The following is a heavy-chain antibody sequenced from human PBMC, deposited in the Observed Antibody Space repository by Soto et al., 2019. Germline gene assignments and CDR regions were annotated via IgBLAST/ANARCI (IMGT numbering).Heavy chain of an antibody. Sequence: QVQLVESGGGVVQPGRSLRLSCTASGFTFTTYGMHWVRQAPGKGLEWVASITYDGSDKYYADSVKGRFTISRDNSKNTLYLQMNSLRADDMAVYYCAKEWGVEVTYYLFDWWGQGTLVTVSS. CDR2: ITYDGSDK. CDR3: AKEWGVEVTYYLFDW. D-gene: IGHD1-26*01. J-gene: IGHJ4*02. V-gene: IGHV3-30*18. CDR1: GFTFTTYG.